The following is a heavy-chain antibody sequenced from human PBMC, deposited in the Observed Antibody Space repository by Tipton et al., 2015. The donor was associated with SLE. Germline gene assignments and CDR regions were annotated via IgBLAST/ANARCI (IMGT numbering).Heavy chain of an antibody. Sequence: TLSLTCAVYGGSFSGYYWSWIRQPPGKGLEWIGEINHSGTTNYNPSLKSRVIIAVDTSKNQFSLKLSSVTAADTAVYYCAREGYDSSGYYAFDIWGQGTMVTVSS. D-gene: IGHD3-22*01. V-gene: IGHV4-34*01. CDR1: GGSFSGYY. CDR3: AREGYDSSGYYAFDI. J-gene: IGHJ3*02. CDR2: INHSGTT.